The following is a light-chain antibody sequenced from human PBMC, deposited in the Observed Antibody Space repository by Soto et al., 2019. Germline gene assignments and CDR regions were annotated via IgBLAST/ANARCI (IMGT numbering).Light chain of an antibody. CDR3: HQYDSSPLT. Sequence: EIVLTQSPGTLSFSPGERATLSCRASQSVSSSYLAWYQQKPGQAPRPLIYGASSRATGIPDRFSGSGSGTDFTLTISRLEPEDFAVYYCHQYDSSPLTFGGGTKVEIK. CDR1: QSVSSSY. J-gene: IGKJ4*01. CDR2: GAS. V-gene: IGKV3-20*01.